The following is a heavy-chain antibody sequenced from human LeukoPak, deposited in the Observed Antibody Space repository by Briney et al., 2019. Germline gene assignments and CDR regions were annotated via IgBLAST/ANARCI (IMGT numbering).Heavy chain of an antibody. J-gene: IGHJ4*02. CDR1: GHTFTSYD. CDR3: ARVVESRDPFFDY. CDR2: MNPNSGNT. V-gene: IGHV1-8*03. Sequence: ASVKVSCKASGHTFTSYDINWVRQATGQGLEWMGWMNPNSGNTGYAQKFQGRVTITRNTSISTAYMELSSLRSEDTAVYYCARVVESRDPFFDYWGQGTLVTVSS.